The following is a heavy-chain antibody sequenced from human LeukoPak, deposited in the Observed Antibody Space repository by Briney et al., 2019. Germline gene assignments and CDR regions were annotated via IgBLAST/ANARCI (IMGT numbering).Heavy chain of an antibody. D-gene: IGHD3-10*01. CDR1: RFSLSGNY. Sequence: QTGGSLRLSCAVSRFSLSGNYITWVREAPGGGLEGVSVIFSDGTTFYADSVKGRFTISRDSSKNTLFIEMNSLRVEDTAVYYCAGDRGLRNGMDVWGQGTTVTVSS. J-gene: IGHJ6*02. V-gene: IGHV3-66*02. CDR3: AGDRGLRNGMDV. CDR2: IFSDGTT.